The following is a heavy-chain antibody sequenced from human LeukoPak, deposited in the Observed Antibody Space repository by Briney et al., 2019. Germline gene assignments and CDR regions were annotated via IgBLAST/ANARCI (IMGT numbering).Heavy chain of an antibody. D-gene: IGHD3-22*01. CDR2: IYISGTT. V-gene: IGHV4-4*02. CDR1: GDSINSLDL. J-gene: IGHJ4*02. Sequence: SETLSLTCTVSGDSINSLDLWSWVRPPPGKGLEWIGEIYISGTTHSNPSVKSRVTISIDKSKNHFFLNLSSVTAADTAVYYCAGVVGRYSSGLYYYYFDFWGQGTLVTVSS. CDR3: AGVVGRYSSGLYYYYFDF.